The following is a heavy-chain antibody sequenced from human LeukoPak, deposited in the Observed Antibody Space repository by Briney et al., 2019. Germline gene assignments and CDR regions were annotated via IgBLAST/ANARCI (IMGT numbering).Heavy chain of an antibody. CDR2: ISSSSSYM. J-gene: IGHJ4*02. Sequence: GGSLRLSCAASGFTFSSYSMNWVRQAPGKGLEWVSSISSSSSYMYYADSVKGRFTISRDNAKNSLCLQMNSLRAEDTAVYYCARDFHREDDYWGQGTLVTVSS. CDR3: ARDFHREDDY. V-gene: IGHV3-21*01. CDR1: GFTFSSYS.